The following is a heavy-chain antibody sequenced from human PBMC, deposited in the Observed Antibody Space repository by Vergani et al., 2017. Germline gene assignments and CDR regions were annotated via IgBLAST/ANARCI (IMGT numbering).Heavy chain of an antibody. CDR2: MNPNIGNT. V-gene: IGHV1-8*02. CDR1: GYTSTSYD. D-gene: IGHD4-23*01. J-gene: IGHJ4*02. CDR3: AKDEATGVYFDY. Sequence: QVQLVQSGAEVKKPGASVKVSCKASGYTSTSYDINWVRQATGQGLEWMGWMNPNIGNTGYAQKFQGRVTMTRNTSISTAYMELSSLRSEDTAVYYCAKDEATGVYFDYWGQGTLVTVSS.